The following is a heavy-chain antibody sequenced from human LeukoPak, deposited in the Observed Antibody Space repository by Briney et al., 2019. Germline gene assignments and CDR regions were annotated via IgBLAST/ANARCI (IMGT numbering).Heavy chain of an antibody. CDR2: INAGNGNT. CDR3: ARFEGDYVGWFDP. V-gene: IGHV1-3*01. CDR1: GYTFTSDA. D-gene: IGHD4-23*01. J-gene: IGHJ5*02. Sequence: ASVKVSCKASGYTFTSDAMHWVRQAPGQRLEWMGWINAGNGNTNYSQKFQGRVTITRDTSASTAYMELSSLRSEDTAVYYCARFEGDYVGWFDPWGQGTLVTVSS.